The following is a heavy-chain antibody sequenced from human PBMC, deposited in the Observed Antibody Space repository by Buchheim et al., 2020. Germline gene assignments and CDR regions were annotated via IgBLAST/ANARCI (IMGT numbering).Heavy chain of an antibody. V-gene: IGHV3-48*03. Sequence: EVQLVESGGGLVQPGGSLRLSCAASGFTFSSYEMNWVRQAPGQGLEWVSYISSSGSTIYYADSVKGRFTITRDNAKNSLYLQMNSLRAEDTAVYYCARAWELVAFDYWGQGTL. D-gene: IGHD1-26*01. CDR2: ISSSGSTI. J-gene: IGHJ4*02. CDR1: GFTFSSYE. CDR3: ARAWELVAFDY.